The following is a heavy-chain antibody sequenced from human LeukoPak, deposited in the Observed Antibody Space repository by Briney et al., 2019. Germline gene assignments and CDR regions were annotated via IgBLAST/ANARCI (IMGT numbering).Heavy chain of an antibody. CDR2: IKQDGSEK. Sequence: PGGSLRLSCAASGFTFSSYWMSWVRQAPGKGLEWVANIKQDGSEKYYVDSVKGRFTISRDNAKNSLYLQLNSLRAQDTAVYSCARPPITYSGSSSYFDYWGQGTLVTVSS. D-gene: IGHD1-26*01. V-gene: IGHV3-7*04. CDR1: GFTFSSYW. J-gene: IGHJ4*02. CDR3: ARPPITYSGSSSYFDY.